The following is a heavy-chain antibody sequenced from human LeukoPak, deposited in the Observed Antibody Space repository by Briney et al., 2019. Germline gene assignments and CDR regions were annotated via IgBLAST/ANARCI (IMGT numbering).Heavy chain of an antibody. CDR3: ARVRFLESFSTFGRDSYYYYMDV. D-gene: IGHD3-3*01. J-gene: IGHJ6*03. Sequence: PSETLSLTCTVSGGSISSYYWSWIRQPAGKGLEWIGLIYTTGSTNYNPSLKSRVTMSVDTSKNQFSLKLSSVTAADTAVYYCARVRFLESFSTFGRDSYYYYMDVWGIGTTVTVSS. CDR1: GGSISSYY. V-gene: IGHV4-4*07. CDR2: IYTTGST.